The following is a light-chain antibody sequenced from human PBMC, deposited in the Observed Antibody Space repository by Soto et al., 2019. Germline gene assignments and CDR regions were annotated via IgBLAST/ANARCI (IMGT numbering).Light chain of an antibody. CDR2: GAS. Sequence: DIVLSQSPCTLSLSPGERATLSCRASQSVSSSYLAWYQQKPGQAPRLLIYGASSRATGIPDRFSGSGSGTDFTLTISRLEPEDFAVYYCQQYDSSPKTFAQGTKVDIK. CDR3: QQYDSSPKT. CDR1: QSVSSSY. V-gene: IGKV3-20*01. J-gene: IGKJ1*01.